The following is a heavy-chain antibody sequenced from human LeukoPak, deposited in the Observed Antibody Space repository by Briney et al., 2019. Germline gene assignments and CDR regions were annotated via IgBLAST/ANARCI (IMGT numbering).Heavy chain of an antibody. CDR3: ARGSIAAATNWFDP. CDR1: GGSFSGYY. V-gene: IGHV4-59*10. CDR2: IYTSGST. Sequence: SETLPLTCAVYGGSFSGYYWSWIRQPAGKGLEWIGRIYTSGSTNYNPSLKSRVTMSVDTSKNQFSLKLSSVTAADTAVYYCARGSIAAATNWFDPWGQGTLVTVSS. D-gene: IGHD6-13*01. J-gene: IGHJ5*02.